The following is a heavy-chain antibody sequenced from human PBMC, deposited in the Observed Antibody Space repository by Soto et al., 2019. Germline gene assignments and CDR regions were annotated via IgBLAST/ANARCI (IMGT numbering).Heavy chain of an antibody. CDR3: ARGQYQLAPPQN. J-gene: IGHJ4*02. CDR2: IYHSGST. V-gene: IGHV4-30-2*01. Sequence: PSETLSLTCAVSGGSISSGGYSWSWIRQPPGKGLEWIGYIYHSGSTYYNPSLKSRVTISVDRSKNQFSLKLSSVTAADTAVYYCARGQYQLAPPQNWGQGTLVTVSS. CDR1: GGSISSGGYS. D-gene: IGHD2-2*01.